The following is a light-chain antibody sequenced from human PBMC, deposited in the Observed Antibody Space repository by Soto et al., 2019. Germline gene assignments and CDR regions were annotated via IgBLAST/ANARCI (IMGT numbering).Light chain of an antibody. J-gene: IGKJ4*01. Sequence: DIQMTQSPSSLSASVGDRVTITCRASQIISGYLNWYQQKPGNTPKLLMYDASSLQSGVPSRFSGSGSGTDFTLTISSLQPEDFATYYCQQTYSTPFTFGGGTKVEIK. CDR2: DAS. CDR3: QQTYSTPFT. CDR1: QIISGY. V-gene: IGKV1-39*01.